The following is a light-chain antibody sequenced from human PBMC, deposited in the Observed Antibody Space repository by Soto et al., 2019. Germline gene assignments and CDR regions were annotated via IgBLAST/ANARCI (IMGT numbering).Light chain of an antibody. Sequence: EIVLTHSPGTLSLSPGERATLFLRAIQSVSNNYLVWCQQQPRQAPRILIFYASNRATGSPARISGSGYGADDILTISSREPEDFSVYYCQQRSNRPPITFGQGTRLEIK. J-gene: IGKJ5*01. CDR3: QQRSNRPPIT. CDR1: QSVSNNY. CDR2: YAS. V-gene: IGKV3-11*01.